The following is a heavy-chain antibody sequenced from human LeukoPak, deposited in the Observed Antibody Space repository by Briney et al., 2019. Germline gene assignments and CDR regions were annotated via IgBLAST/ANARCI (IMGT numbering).Heavy chain of an antibody. CDR3: ARAGDFWSGPNWFDP. J-gene: IGHJ5*02. D-gene: IGHD3-3*01. V-gene: IGHV4-59*01. Sequence: SETLSLTCTVSGGSISSYYWSWIRQPPGKGLEWIGYIYYSGTTNYNPSLKSRVTISVDSSKNQFSLKLSSVTAADTAVYYCARAGDFWSGPNWFDPWGQGTLVTVSS. CDR2: IYYSGTT. CDR1: GGSISSYY.